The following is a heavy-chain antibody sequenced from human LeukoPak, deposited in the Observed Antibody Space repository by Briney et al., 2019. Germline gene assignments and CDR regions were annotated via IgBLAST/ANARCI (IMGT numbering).Heavy chain of an antibody. CDR2: VHNDGRS. Sequence: SETLSLTCTVSGGSISDSRTWGCVRQPPGKGLEWLANVHNDGRSAPNPSLKSRVTISLDTSKNQFSLKVRSVTAADTAFYYCARVLTAAGLDFWGQGTLVTVSS. J-gene: IGHJ4*02. D-gene: IGHD6-25*01. CDR3: ARVLTAAGLDF. CDR1: GGSISDSRT. V-gene: IGHV4-39*07.